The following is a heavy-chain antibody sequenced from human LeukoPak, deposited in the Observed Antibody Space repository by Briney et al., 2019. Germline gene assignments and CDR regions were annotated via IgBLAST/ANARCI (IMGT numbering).Heavy chain of an antibody. V-gene: IGHV4-39*07. CDR1: GGSISSSNYY. CDR2: IYHSGST. D-gene: IGHD6-13*01. CDR3: ASLRDGSNWYGLVNL. Sequence: PSETLSLTCTVSGGSISSSNYYWGWIRQPPGKGLEWVGSIYHSGSTNYNPSLKSRVAISVDKSKNQFSLKLTSVTAADTAVYYCASLRDGSNWYGLVNLWGQGTMVTVSS. J-gene: IGHJ3*01.